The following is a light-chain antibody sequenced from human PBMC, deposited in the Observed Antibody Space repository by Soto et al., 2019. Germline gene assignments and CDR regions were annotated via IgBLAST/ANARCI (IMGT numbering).Light chain of an antibody. Sequence: QSALTQPASVSGSPGQSITISCTGTSSDVGGYNYVSWYQHHPGKAPKLMIYEVSNRPSGVSNRFSGSKPGNTASLTISGLQAEDEADYYCSSYTGSSTPVFGGGTKVTVL. CDR3: SSYTGSSTPV. CDR2: EVS. V-gene: IGLV2-14*01. CDR1: SSDVGGYNY. J-gene: IGLJ3*02.